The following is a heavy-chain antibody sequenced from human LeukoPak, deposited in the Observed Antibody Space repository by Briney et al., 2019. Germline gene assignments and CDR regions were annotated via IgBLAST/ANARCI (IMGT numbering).Heavy chain of an antibody. J-gene: IGHJ4*02. CDR2: IHYSGSS. CDR3: ARGSTGAWDY. V-gene: IGHV4-59*01. D-gene: IGHD7-27*01. Sequence: PSETLSLTCTVSSGSISASYWSWIRQSPGKGLEWIGYIHYSGSSNFNPSLKSRVTMSVDTSKNQFSLRLTYVTAADTAVYYCARGSTGAWDYWGQGTLVTVSS. CDR1: SGSISASY.